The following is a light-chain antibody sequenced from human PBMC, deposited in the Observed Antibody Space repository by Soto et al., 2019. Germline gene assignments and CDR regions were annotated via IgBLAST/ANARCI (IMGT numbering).Light chain of an antibody. CDR1: QSVSSD. V-gene: IGKV3D-15*01. CDR2: DAS. CDR3: QQYNSYWT. J-gene: IGKJ1*01. Sequence: IVMTHSPVTLSVSRGERATLSCRASQSVSSDLAWYHQKPGQAPRLLIYDASNRATGIPARFSGSGSGTDFTLTISSLEPEDFATYYCQQYNSYWTFGQGTKV.